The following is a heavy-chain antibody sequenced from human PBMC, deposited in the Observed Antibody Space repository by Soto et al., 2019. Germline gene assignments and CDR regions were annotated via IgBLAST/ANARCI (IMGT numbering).Heavy chain of an antibody. J-gene: IGHJ4*02. V-gene: IGHV5-10-1*01. Sequence: GESLKISWKGSGYSFAVYWITWVRQKPGIGLEWMGRIDPSDSQTYYSPSFRGHVTISVTKSITTVFLQWSSLRASDTAMYYCARQIYDSDTGPNFQYYFDSWGQGTPVTVSS. CDR3: ARQIYDSDTGPNFQYYFDS. D-gene: IGHD3-22*01. CDR2: IDPSDSQT. CDR1: GYSFAVYW.